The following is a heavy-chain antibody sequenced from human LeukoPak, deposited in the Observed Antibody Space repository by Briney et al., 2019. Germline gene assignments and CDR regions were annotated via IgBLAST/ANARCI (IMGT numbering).Heavy chain of an antibody. J-gene: IGHJ3*02. CDR1: GFAFSSYG. Sequence: GGSLRLSCAASGFAFSSYGMHWVRQAPGKGLEWVAVIWYDGSNKYYADSVKGRFTISRDNSKNTLYLQMNSLGAEDTAVYYCARDPADYGDPSPYAFDIWGQGTMVTVSS. D-gene: IGHD4-17*01. CDR3: ARDPADYGDPSPYAFDI. V-gene: IGHV3-33*01. CDR2: IWYDGSNK.